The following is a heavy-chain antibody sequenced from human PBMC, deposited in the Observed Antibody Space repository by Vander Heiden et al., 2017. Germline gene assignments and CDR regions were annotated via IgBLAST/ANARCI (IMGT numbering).Heavy chain of an antibody. J-gene: IGHJ5*02. CDR3: AKDPGRGYFYWFDP. CDR1: GFTFRNYV. Sequence: EVQLLESGGGLVQPGGSLRLSCAGPGFTFRNYVLSWGRQAPGKGLEWVAGISGGGTAYYGDSVKGRFTISRDNSNDTLFLQMNSLRAEDTAIYYCAKDPGRGYFYWFDPWGQGTLVTVSS. D-gene: IGHD3-22*01. V-gene: IGHV3-23*01. CDR2: ISGGGTA.